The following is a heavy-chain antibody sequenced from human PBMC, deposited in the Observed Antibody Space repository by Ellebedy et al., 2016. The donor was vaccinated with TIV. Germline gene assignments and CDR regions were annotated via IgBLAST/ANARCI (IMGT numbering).Heavy chain of an antibody. CDR3: AGGYSSGWTDY. V-gene: IGHV4-34*01. Sequence: MPSETLSLTCAVYGGSFRGYYWSWIRQPPGKGLEWIGEINHRGSTNYNPSLKSRVSASVDTSKNQFSLKLSSVTVADTAVYYCAGGYSSGWTDYWGQGTLVTVSS. CDR1: GGSFRGYY. J-gene: IGHJ4*02. CDR2: INHRGST. D-gene: IGHD6-19*01.